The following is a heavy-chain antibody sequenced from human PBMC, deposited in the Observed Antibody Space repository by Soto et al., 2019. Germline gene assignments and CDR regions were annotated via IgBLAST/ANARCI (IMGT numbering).Heavy chain of an antibody. CDR2: IWYDGSNK. CDR3: ARGGRNYDFWSGYYSAYYYYYMDV. V-gene: IGHV3-33*01. D-gene: IGHD3-3*01. J-gene: IGHJ6*03. Sequence: PGGSLRLSCAASGFTFSSYGMHWVRQAPGKGLEWVAVIWYDGSNKYYADSVKGRFTISRDNSKNTLYLQMNSLRAEDTAVYYCARGGRNYDFWSGYYSAYYYYYMDVWGKGTTVTVSS. CDR1: GFTFSSYG.